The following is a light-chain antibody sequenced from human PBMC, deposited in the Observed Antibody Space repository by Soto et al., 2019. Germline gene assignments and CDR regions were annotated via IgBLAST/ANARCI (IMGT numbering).Light chain of an antibody. CDR2: DTS. CDR3: QPYNNWPLT. Sequence: EIVLTQSPATLSSFPGDRVTLSFRASQYINTRLAWYQHRPGQAPRLLIYDTSTRATGVPTRFSGSRSGAEFTLTINSLQSEDFAVYYCQPYNNWPLTFGGGTKVDIK. J-gene: IGKJ4*01. V-gene: IGKV3-15*01. CDR1: QYINTR.